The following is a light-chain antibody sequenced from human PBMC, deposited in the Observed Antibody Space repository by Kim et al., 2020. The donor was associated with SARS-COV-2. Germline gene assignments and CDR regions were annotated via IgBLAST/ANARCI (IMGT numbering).Light chain of an antibody. V-gene: IGKV3-15*01. CDR3: QQYNNWPPWT. J-gene: IGKJ1*01. CDR2: GAS. Sequence: SREQRATLSRAASHGVSNYLAWYQQQPSQAPMLLIDGASTRATSIPARFSGSESRTEFTLTISSLQSEDFAVYYCQQYNNWPPWTFGQGTKVDIK. CDR1: HGVSNY.